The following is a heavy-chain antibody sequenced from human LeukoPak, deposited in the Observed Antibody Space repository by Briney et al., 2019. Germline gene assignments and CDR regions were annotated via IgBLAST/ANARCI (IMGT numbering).Heavy chain of an antibody. D-gene: IGHD4-17*01. CDR2: ITSGETYI. Sequence: PGGSLRLSCAASGFTFSDYNMNWVRQAPGKGLEWVSSITSGETYIYYADSVKGRFTISRDNAKNSLYLQMDSLRAEDTAVYYCARRDHGDYGEEYWGQGTLVTVSS. CDR1: GFTFSDYN. CDR3: ARRDHGDYGEEY. V-gene: IGHV3-21*01. J-gene: IGHJ4*02.